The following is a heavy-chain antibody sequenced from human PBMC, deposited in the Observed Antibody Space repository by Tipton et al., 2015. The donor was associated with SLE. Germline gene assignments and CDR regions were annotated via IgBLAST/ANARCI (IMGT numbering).Heavy chain of an antibody. J-gene: IGHJ4*02. V-gene: IGHV4-39*01. CDR3: ARSPGYSSVYDY. D-gene: IGHD6-19*01. CDR1: GGSISSSSYY. CDR2: IYYSGST. Sequence: TLSLTCTVSGGSISSSSYYWSWIRQPPGKGLEWIGSIYYSGSTYYNPSLKSRVTISVDTSKNQFSLKLSSVTAADTAVYYCARSPGYSSVYDYWGQGTLVTVSS.